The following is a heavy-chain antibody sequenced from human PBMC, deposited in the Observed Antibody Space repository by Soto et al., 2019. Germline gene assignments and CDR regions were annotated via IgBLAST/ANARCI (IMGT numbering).Heavy chain of an antibody. CDR3: SRARWYDGFDI. CDR1: GYSISSGNY. Sequence: SETLSLTCVVSGYSISSGNYWGWIRQPPGQGLEWLGSFYHSGNTYYNPSLKSRVTIAEDASKNQFSLRLNSVTAADTAVYFCSRARWYDGFDIWGQGTLVTVSS. V-gene: IGHV4-38-2*01. CDR2: FYHSGNT. D-gene: IGHD2-15*01. J-gene: IGHJ3*02.